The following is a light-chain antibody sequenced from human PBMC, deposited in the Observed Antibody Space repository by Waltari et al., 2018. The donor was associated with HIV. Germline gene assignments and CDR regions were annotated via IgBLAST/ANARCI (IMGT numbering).Light chain of an antibody. CDR2: DIN. V-gene: IGLV2-14*03. J-gene: IGLJ2*01. CDR3: ASNRLDYTLI. CDR1: STDSRFYKY. Sequence: SALTQPASVSGFPGQSITISFAGISTDSRFYKYASCYQQHADSVPRLIIYDINMRPAGVSDRFLGSRSGTSASLTISGVQSGDESHYYCASNRLDYTLIFGGGTKLTVL.